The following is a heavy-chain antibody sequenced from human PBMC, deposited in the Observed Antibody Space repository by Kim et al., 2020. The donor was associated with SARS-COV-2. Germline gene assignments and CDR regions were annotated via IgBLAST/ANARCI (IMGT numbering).Heavy chain of an antibody. Sequence: SETLSLTCTVSGGSMSSSSYYWGWMRQPPGKGLEWIGNIHYSGSTYYKASLKSRVTISKNTSKNQFSLKLSSVSAADTARYYCARLQYDYGDSVDYWGQG. CDR2: IHYSGST. D-gene: IGHD4-17*01. V-gene: IGHV4-39*01. CDR3: ARLQYDYGDSVDY. CDR1: GGSMSSSSYY. J-gene: IGHJ4*02.